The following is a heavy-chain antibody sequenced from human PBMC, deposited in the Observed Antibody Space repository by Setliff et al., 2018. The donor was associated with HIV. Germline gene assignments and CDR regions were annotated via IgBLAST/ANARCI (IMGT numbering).Heavy chain of an antibody. CDR1: GGSINDQY. V-gene: IGHV4-59*04. CDR2: IHHSGTA. D-gene: IGHD3-10*01. CDR3: ARLSGGMVPNY. J-gene: IGHJ4*02. Sequence: SETLSLTCTVPGGSINDQYFSWIRQPPGKGLEWIGSIHHSGTAYDNPSLKSRVTISVDPSKNQILLRLSSVTAADTAVYYCARLSGGMVPNYWGQGTLVTVSS.